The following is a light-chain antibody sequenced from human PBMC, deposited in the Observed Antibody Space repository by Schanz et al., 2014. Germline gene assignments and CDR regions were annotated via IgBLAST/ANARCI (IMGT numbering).Light chain of an antibody. J-gene: IGKJ2*01. V-gene: IGKV3-11*01. CDR3: QQRSNWPPNT. CDR2: DAS. Sequence: EIVLTQSPDTLSLSPGERATLSCRASQSVGSRSLAWYQQKPGQAPRLLIYDASNRATGIPARFSGSGSGTDFTLTISSLEPEDFAVYYCQQRSNWPPNTFGQGTKLEIK. CDR1: QSVGSRS.